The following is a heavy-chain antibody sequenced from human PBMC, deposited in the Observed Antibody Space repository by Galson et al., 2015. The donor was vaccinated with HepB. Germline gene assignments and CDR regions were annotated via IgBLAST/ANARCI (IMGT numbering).Heavy chain of an antibody. J-gene: IGHJ4*02. V-gene: IGHV1-69*06. CDR1: GGTFSSYA. D-gene: IGHD3-22*01. Sequence: SVKVSCKASGGTFSSYAISWVRQAPGQGLEWMGGIIPIFGTANYAQKFQGRVTITADKSTSTAYMELSSLRSEDTAVYYCARGAEEYYYDSSGYYANAYFDYWGQGTLVTVSS. CDR2: IIPIFGTA. CDR3: ARGAEEYYYDSSGYYANAYFDY.